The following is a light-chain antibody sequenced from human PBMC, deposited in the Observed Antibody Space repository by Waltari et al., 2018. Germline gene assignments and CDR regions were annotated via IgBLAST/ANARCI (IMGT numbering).Light chain of an antibody. J-gene: IGKJ4*01. CDR1: QSVSSN. CDR2: GAS. Sequence: EIVMTQSPATLSVSPGERATLSCRASQSVSSNLAWYQQKPGQAPRRLIYGASTRATGIPARFSGSGSGTEFTLTISSLQSEDFAVYYCQQYNNWLRGLTFGGGTKVEIK. CDR3: QQYNNWLRGLT. V-gene: IGKV3-15*01.